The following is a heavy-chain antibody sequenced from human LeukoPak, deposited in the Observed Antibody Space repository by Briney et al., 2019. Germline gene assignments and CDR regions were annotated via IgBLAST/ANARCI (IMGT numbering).Heavy chain of an antibody. J-gene: IGHJ4*02. CDR2: ISYDGSDK. CDR1: GFTFSSHA. CDR3: AREYRGWYFDH. D-gene: IGHD1-1*01. V-gene: IGHV3-30*03. Sequence: PGRPLRLSCAASGFTFSSHAMHWVRQAPGKGLEWVAIISYDGSDKYYADSVKGRFTISRDNSKSTLNLQMNSLRVEDTAVYYCAREYRGWYFDHWGQGTLVTVSS.